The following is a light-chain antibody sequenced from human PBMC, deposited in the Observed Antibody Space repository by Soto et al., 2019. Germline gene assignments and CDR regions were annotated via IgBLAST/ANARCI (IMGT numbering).Light chain of an antibody. CDR3: QSYDSRLSGVV. CDR2: GNS. J-gene: IGLJ2*01. CDR1: SSNIGAGYD. Sequence: QSVLTQPPSVSGAPGQRVTISCTGSSSNIGAGYDVHWYQQLPGTAPKLLIYGNSNRPSGVPDRFSGSKSGTSASLAITGLQAEDEADYYCQSYDSRLSGVVFGGGTKLTAL. V-gene: IGLV1-40*01.